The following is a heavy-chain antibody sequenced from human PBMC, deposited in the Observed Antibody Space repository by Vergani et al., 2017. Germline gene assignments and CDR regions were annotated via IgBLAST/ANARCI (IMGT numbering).Heavy chain of an antibody. CDR3: AWPARYCSGSSCYSNHFFDY. V-gene: IGHV4-39*01. D-gene: IGHD2-15*01. CDR2: IYYSGST. J-gene: IGHJ4*02. Sequence: QLQLQESGPGLVKPSETLSLTCTVSGGSISSSSYYWGWIRQPPGKGLEWIGSIYYSGSTYYNPSLKSRVTISVDTSKSQFSLKLSSVTAADTAVYYCAWPARYCSGSSCYSNHFFDYWGQGTLVTVSS. CDR1: GGSISSSSYY.